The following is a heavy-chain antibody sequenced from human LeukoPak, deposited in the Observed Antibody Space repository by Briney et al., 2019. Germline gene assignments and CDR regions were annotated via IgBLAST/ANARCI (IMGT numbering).Heavy chain of an antibody. CDR2: ISGSGGGT. J-gene: IGHJ4*02. CDR1: GLTFSNYA. D-gene: IGHD2-2*02. Sequence: GGSLRLSCAASGLTFSNYAMSWVRQAPGKGLEWVSVISGSGGGTYYADSVKGRFTISRDNSKNTLYLQMNSLRSEDTAVYYCAKSPNVRLASCSSTSCYSFDYWGQGTMVTVSS. V-gene: IGHV3-23*01. CDR3: AKSPNVRLASCSSTSCYSFDY.